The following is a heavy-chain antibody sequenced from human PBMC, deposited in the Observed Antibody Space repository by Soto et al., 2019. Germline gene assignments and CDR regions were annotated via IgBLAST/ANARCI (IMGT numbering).Heavy chain of an antibody. Sequence: GGSLRLSCAASGFTFSSYSMNWVRQAPGKGLEWVSSISDGGGSTYYADSVKGRFTISRDDSKNTLYLQVNSLRAEDTAVYYCAKVGGWYDFDYWGQGTLVTVSS. CDR2: ISDGGGST. CDR3: AKVGGWYDFDY. J-gene: IGHJ4*02. V-gene: IGHV3-23*01. D-gene: IGHD6-19*01. CDR1: GFTFSSYS.